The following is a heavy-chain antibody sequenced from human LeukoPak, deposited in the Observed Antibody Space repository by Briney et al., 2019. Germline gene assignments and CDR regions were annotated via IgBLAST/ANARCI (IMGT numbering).Heavy chain of an antibody. J-gene: IGHJ6*04. CDR2: IYYSGST. V-gene: IGHV4-39*07. D-gene: IGHD1-14*01. Sequence: SETLSLTCTVSGGSISSSSYYWGWIRQPPGKGLEWIGSIYYSGSTYYNPSLKSRVTISVDTSKNQFSLKLSSVTAADTAVYYCARDPESRERWMDVWGKGTTVTISS. CDR1: GGSISSSSYY. CDR3: ARDPESRERWMDV.